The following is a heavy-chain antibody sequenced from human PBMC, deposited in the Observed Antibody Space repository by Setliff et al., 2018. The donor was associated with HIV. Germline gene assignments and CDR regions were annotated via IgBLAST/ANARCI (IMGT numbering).Heavy chain of an antibody. J-gene: IGHJ4*02. CDR1: GYSFARHW. Sequence: PGESLKISCKGSGYSFARHWIAWVRQMPGKGLEWMGIIYPDDSETRYSPSFQGQVNISADKSISTAYLQWSSLKASDSAIFYCARNHLNYASGNTKTSGAYYFDSWGQGTLVTVS. CDR2: IYPDDSET. V-gene: IGHV5-51*01. D-gene: IGHD3-10*01. CDR3: ARNHLNYASGNTKTSGAYYFDS.